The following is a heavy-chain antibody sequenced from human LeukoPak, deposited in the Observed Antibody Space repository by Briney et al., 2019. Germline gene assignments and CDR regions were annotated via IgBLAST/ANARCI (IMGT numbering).Heavy chain of an antibody. J-gene: IGHJ4*02. CDR3: ARLRFLEWFDY. D-gene: IGHD3-3*01. CDR1: GGSFSGYY. Sequence: SETLSLTCAVYGGSFSGYYWSWIRQPPGKGLEWIGEINHSGRNNYNPSLKSRVTISVDTSKNQFSLKLSSVTAADTAVYYCARLRFLEWFDYWGQGTLVTVSS. CDR2: INHSGRN. V-gene: IGHV4-34*01.